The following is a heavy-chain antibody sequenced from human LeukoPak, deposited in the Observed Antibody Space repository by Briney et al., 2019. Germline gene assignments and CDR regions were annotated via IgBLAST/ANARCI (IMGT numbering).Heavy chain of an antibody. CDR3: ARGGIAAAGTEGYFDL. CDR1: SGSISSTNC. D-gene: IGHD6-13*01. J-gene: IGHJ2*01. V-gene: IGHV4-4*02. Sequence: PSGTLSLTCAVSSGSISSTNCWTWVRQPPGKGLEWIGEIYDSGSTNYNPSLKSRVTISVDKSKNQFSLKLSSVTAADTAVYFCARGGIAAAGTEGYFDLWGRGTLVTVSS. CDR2: IYDSGST.